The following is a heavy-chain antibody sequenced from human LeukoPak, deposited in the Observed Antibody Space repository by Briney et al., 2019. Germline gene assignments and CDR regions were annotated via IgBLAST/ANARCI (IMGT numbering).Heavy chain of an antibody. CDR3: ARGEIAAAVPVDY. V-gene: IGHV4-34*01. CDR1: GGSFSGYY. CDR2: INHSGST. Sequence: SETLSLTCAVYGGSFSGYYWSWIRQPPGKGLEWIGEINHSGSTNYNPSLKSRVTISVDTSKNQISLKLSSVTAADTAVYYCARGEIAAAVPVDYWGEGTLVTVSS. D-gene: IGHD6-13*01. J-gene: IGHJ4*02.